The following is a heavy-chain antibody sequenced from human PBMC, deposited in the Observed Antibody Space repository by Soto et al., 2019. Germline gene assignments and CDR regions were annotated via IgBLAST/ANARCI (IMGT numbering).Heavy chain of an antibody. Sequence: GGSLRLSCAVSGFTFSSYGMNWVRQAPGKGLEWVSYISSSSSSIYYADSVKGRFTISRDNAKNSLYLQMNSLRAEDTAVYYCAIWGNDAFDIWGQGTMVTVSS. CDR2: ISSSSSSI. J-gene: IGHJ3*02. V-gene: IGHV3-48*01. CDR3: AIWGNDAFDI. CDR1: GFTFSSYG. D-gene: IGHD3-16*01.